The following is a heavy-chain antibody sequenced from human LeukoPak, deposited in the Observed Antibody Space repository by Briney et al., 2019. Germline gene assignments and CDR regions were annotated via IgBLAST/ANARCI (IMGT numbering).Heavy chain of an antibody. J-gene: IGHJ4*02. CDR2: IYYSGST. CDR1: GGSISSSSYY. Sequence: SETLSLTCTVSGGSISSSSYYWGWIRQPPGKGLEWIGSIYYSGSTYYNPSLKSRVTISVDTSKNQFSLKLSSVTAADTAVYYCARSPLVIKYYFDYWGQGTLVTVSS. CDR3: ARSPLVIKYYFDY. V-gene: IGHV4-39*01. D-gene: IGHD3-9*01.